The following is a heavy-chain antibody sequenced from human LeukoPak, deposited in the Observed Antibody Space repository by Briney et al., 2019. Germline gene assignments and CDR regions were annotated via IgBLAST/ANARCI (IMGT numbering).Heavy chain of an antibody. CDR3: ARRDYYGSGRYGYSDY. CDR2: INHSGST. CDR1: GGSFRGYY. V-gene: IGHV4-34*01. J-gene: IGHJ4*02. D-gene: IGHD3-10*01. Sequence: PSETLSLTCAVYGGSFRGYYWSWIRQPPGKGLGWIGEINHSGSTNYNPSLKSRVTISVDTSKNQFSLKLSSVTAADTAVYYCARRDYYGSGRYGYSDYWGQGTLVTVSS.